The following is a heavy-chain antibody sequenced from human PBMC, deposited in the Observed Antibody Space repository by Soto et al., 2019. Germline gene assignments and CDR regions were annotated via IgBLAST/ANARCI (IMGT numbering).Heavy chain of an antibody. D-gene: IGHD5-12*01. J-gene: IGHJ3*02. CDR2: SGSGGST. Sequence: GSLRLSCAASGFTVSSNYMSWVRQAPGRGLEWVSISGSGGSTYYADSVKSRFTISRDNSKNTLYLQMNGLRAEDTAVYYCAKDLRGYSGYDGAFDIWGQGTMVTVSS. CDR1: GFTVSSNY. CDR3: AKDLRGYSGYDGAFDI. V-gene: IGHV3-66*01.